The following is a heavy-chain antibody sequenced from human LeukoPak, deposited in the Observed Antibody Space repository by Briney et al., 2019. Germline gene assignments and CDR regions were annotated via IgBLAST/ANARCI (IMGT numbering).Heavy chain of an antibody. CDR3: ASSSRDIVNDY. V-gene: IGHV4-34*01. D-gene: IGHD2-15*01. CDR2: INHSGST. Sequence: SETLSLTCAVYGGSFSGYYWSWIRQPPGKGLEWIGEINHSGSTNYNPSLKSRVTISVDTSKNQFSLKLSSVTAADTAVYYCASSSRDIVNDYWGQGTLVTVSS. CDR1: GGSFSGYY. J-gene: IGHJ4*02.